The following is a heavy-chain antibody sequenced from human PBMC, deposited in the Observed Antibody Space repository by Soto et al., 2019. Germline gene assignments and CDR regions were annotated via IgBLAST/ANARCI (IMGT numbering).Heavy chain of an antibody. D-gene: IGHD6-19*01. V-gene: IGHV1-69*01. Sequence: QVQLVQSGAEVKKPGSSVKVSCKASGVTFSSYGISWVRQAPGQGLEFMGGIIPIFGTTNYAHKFRGRVTFTADESTNTTYMELTSLRSEDTAVYYCARASGRGWYNWFDPWGQVTLVTVSS. CDR2: IIPIFGTT. J-gene: IGHJ5*02. CDR1: GVTFSSYG. CDR3: ARASGRGWYNWFDP.